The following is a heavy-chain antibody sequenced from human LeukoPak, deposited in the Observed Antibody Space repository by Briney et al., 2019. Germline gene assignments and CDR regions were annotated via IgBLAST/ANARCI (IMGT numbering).Heavy chain of an antibody. CDR2: INPNSGGT. J-gene: IGHJ4*02. D-gene: IGHD3-9*01. Sequence: ASVKVSCKASGYTFTGYYMHWVRQAPGQGLEWMGWINPNSGGTNYAQKFQGRVTMTRDTSISTAYMELSRLRSDDTAVYYCARAAQVRYFDWLLYKYWGQGTLVTVSS. CDR3: ARAAQVRYFDWLLYKY. V-gene: IGHV1-2*02. CDR1: GYTFTGYY.